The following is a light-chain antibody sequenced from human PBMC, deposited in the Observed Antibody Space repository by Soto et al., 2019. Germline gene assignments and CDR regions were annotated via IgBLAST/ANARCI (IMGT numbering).Light chain of an antibody. V-gene: IGLV2-8*01. CDR3: ASYAGTTWV. J-gene: IGLJ3*02. CDR1: SSDVGLYNF. CDR2: EVS. Sequence: QSVLTQPPSASGSPGQSVTISCTGTSSDVGLYNFVSWYQQHPGKAPKLMIFEVSKRPSGVPDRFSGSKSDNTASLTVSGLQAEDEADYYCASYAGTTWVFGGGTKLTVL.